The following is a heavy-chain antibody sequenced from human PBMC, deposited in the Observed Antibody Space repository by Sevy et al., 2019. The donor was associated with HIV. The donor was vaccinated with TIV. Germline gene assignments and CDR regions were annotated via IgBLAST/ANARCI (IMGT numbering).Heavy chain of an antibody. CDR1: GGSVSSGSYY. CDR2: IYYSGST. Sequence: SETLSLTCTVSGGSVSSGSYYRSWIRQPPGKGLEWIGYIYYSGSTNYNPSLKSRVTISVDTSKNQFSLKLSSVTAADTAVYYCARELGYCSSTSCSTFDYWGQGTLVTVSS. CDR3: ARELGYCSSTSCSTFDY. D-gene: IGHD2-2*01. V-gene: IGHV4-61*01. J-gene: IGHJ4*02.